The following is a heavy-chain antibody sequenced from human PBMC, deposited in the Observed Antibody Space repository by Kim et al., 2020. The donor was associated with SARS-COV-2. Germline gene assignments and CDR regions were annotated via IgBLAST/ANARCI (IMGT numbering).Heavy chain of an antibody. CDR2: ISSSSSYT. CDR3: AREFWSMVRGEMFDY. D-gene: IGHD3-10*01. CDR1: GFTFSDYY. V-gene: IGHV3-11*06. Sequence: GGSLRLSCAASGFTFSDYYMSWIRQAPGKGLEWVSYISSSSSYTNYADSVKGRFTISRDNAKNSLYLQMNSLRAEDTAVYYCAREFWSMVRGEMFDYWGQGTLVTVSS. J-gene: IGHJ4*02.